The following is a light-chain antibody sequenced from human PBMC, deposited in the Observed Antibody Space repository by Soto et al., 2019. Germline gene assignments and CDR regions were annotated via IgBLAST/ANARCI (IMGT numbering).Light chain of an antibody. CDR3: SSYTSSSTPYV. Sequence: QSALTQPASVSGSPGQSITISCTGTSSDVGGYNYVSWYQQHPGKAPKLMIYEVSNRPSGVSNRFSGSKSGNTASPTISGLQAEDEADYYCSSYTSSSTPYVFGTGTKV. CDR2: EVS. CDR1: SSDVGGYNY. J-gene: IGLJ1*01. V-gene: IGLV2-14*01.